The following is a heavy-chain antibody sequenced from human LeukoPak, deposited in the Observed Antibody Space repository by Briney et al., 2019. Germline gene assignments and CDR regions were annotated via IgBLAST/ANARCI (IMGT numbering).Heavy chain of an antibody. CDR3: AKTPYSSSWYYFDY. D-gene: IGHD6-13*01. J-gene: IGHJ4*02. Sequence: GGSLRLSCAASGFTFSSYAMSWVRQAPGKGLEWVSAISDSGDDTYYVDSVEGRFTISRDNSKNALYLQMHSLRAEDTAVYYCAKTPYSSSWYYFDYWGQGTLVTVSS. CDR2: ISDSGDDT. CDR1: GFTFSSYA. V-gene: IGHV3-23*01.